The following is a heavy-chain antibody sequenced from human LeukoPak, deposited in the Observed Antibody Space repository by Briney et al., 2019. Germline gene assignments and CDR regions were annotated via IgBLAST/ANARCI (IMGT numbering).Heavy chain of an antibody. CDR2: ISSDSSYI. Sequence: GGSLRLSCAASGFPSSNYYINGVPQAPGKGLEWVSSISSDSSYIYYADSLKGRFTISRDNAKNSVYLQMNSLRAEDTAVYYCAIFFDYWGQGTLVTVSS. CDR3: AIFFDY. CDR1: GFPSSNYY. V-gene: IGHV3-21*01. J-gene: IGHJ4*02.